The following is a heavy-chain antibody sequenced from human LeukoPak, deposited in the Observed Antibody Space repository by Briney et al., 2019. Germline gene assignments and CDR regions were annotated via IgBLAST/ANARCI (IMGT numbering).Heavy chain of an antibody. J-gene: IGHJ4*02. CDR3: AKASIAGAIGVLDY. D-gene: IGHD1-26*01. CDR2: INQDGSGK. V-gene: IGHV3-7*01. CDR1: GFTFNNYW. Sequence: GGSLRLSCAAFGFTFNNYWMSWVRQAPGEGPEWVANINQDGSGKHYVDSVKGRFTISRDNAKNSLYLQMNSLRAEDTAVYFCAKASIAGAIGVLDYWGQGTLVTVSS.